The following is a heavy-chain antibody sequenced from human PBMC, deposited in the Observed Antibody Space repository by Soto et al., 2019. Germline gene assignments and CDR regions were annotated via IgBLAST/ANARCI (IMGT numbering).Heavy chain of an antibody. CDR2: MKEDGSEK. CDR1: GFNFSRTW. CDR3: ARCYYTDY. J-gene: IGHJ4*02. Sequence: GGSPRLSCEDYGFNFSRTWMSWVRQGPGKGLEWVANMKEDGSEKYYADSGRGRFTISRDNAKNSVHLQMNSLRVEDTAVYYCARCYYTDYCGQGALLTVSS. V-gene: IGHV3-7*01. D-gene: IGHD3-22*01.